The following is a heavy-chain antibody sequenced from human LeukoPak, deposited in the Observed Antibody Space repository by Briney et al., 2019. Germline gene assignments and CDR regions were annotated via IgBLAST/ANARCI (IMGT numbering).Heavy chain of an antibody. CDR1: GYTFTSYY. J-gene: IGHJ4*02. CDR3: ARGVSSSWYRGGYYFDY. Sequence: ASVKVSCKASGYTFTSYYMRWVRQAPGQGLEWMGIIDPSGGSTSYAQKFQGRVTMTRDTSTSTVYMELSSLRSEDTAVYYCARGVSSSWYRGGYYFDYWGQGTLVTVSP. V-gene: IGHV1-46*01. CDR2: IDPSGGST. D-gene: IGHD6-13*01.